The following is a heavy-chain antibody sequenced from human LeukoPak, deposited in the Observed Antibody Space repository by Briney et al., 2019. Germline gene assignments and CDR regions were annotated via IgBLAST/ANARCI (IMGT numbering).Heavy chain of an antibody. J-gene: IGHJ6*03. CDR2: IYFSGST. D-gene: IGHD1-26*01. CDR1: GDSISSSSHY. V-gene: IGHV4-39*06. Sequence: PSETLSLTCSVSGDSISSSSHYWGWIRQSPGKGLEWMGSIYFSGSTHYNPSVTSRLSMSVDPSNNQFTLILSSVTAADTAIYYCARVPSGSIYYYYFYMDVWGKGTTVTVSS. CDR3: ARVPSGSIYYYYFYMDV.